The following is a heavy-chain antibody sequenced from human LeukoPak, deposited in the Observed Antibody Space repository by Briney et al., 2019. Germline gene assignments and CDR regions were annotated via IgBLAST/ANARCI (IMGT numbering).Heavy chain of an antibody. D-gene: IGHD2-8*01. V-gene: IGHV1-69*02. CDR1: GGTFSSYT. CDR2: IIPILGIA. J-gene: IGHJ5*02. Sequence: ASVKVSCKASGGTFSSYTISWVRQAPGQGLEWMGRIIPILGIANYAQKFQGRVTITADKSTSTAYMELSSLRSEDTAVYYCATGLKVYAGNWFDPWGQGTLVTVSS. CDR3: ATGLKVYAGNWFDP.